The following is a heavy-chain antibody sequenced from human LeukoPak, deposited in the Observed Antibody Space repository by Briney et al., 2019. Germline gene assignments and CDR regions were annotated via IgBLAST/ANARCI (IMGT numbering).Heavy chain of an antibody. CDR3: AGNFDF. V-gene: IGHV3-30*03. CDR1: GFTFSSYG. J-gene: IGHJ4*02. CDR2: ISYDGSNK. Sequence: PGRSLRLSCAASGFTFSSYGMHWVRQAPGKGLEWVAVISYDGSNKYYADSVKGRFTISRDNSKNTLYLQMNSLRAEDTAVYYCAGNFDFWGQGILVTVSS.